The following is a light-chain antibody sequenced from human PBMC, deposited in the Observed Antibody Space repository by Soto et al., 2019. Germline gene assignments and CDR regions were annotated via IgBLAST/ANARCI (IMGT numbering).Light chain of an antibody. J-gene: IGKJ1*01. CDR1: QSISSY. Sequence: IQMTQSASSLSASVGDRVTITCRASQSISSYLNWYQQKPGKAPKLLIYKASSLESGVPSRFSGSGSGTEFTLTISSLQPDDFATYYCQQYNSYWTFGQGTKVDIK. CDR2: KAS. CDR3: QQYNSYWT. V-gene: IGKV1-5*03.